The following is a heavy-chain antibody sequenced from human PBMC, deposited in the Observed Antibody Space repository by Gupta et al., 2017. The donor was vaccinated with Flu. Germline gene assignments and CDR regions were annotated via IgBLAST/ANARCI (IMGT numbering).Heavy chain of an antibody. D-gene: IGHD3-10*02. CDR3: AXEGFVRGHDTYGI. J-gene: IGHJ3*02. CDR1: SDHY. V-gene: IGHV3-11*01. Sequence: SDHYMTWSRQAPGKGLEWLSYISRSGSDKYYAESVKGRFTISRDNGKNSLYLQMDSLRAEXTAVYYCAXEGFVRGHDTYGIWGQGTMVTVSS. CDR2: ISRSGSDK.